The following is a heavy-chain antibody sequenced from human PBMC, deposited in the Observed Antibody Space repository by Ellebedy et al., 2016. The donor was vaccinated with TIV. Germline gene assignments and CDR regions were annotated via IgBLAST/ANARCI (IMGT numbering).Heavy chain of an antibody. CDR3: AKDRGVTPDYYMDV. J-gene: IGHJ6*03. Sequence: PSETLSLTCAVYGGSFSGYYWSWIRQPPGKGLEWVSAISGSGFTTYYADSVKGRFTISRDHSKNTLYLEMNTLSAEDTAVYYCAKDRGVTPDYYMDVWGKGTTVTVSS. CDR2: ISGSGFTT. D-gene: IGHD3-10*01. V-gene: IGHV3-23*01. CDR1: GGSFSGYY.